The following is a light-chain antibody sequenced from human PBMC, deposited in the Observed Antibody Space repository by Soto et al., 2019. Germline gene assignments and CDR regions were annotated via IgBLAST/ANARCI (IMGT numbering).Light chain of an antibody. CDR1: QSIRDW. CDR3: QHYNSYPIT. J-gene: IGKJ5*01. Sequence: DIQMTQSPSTLSASVGDRVTITCRASQSIRDWLAWYQQKPGKAPNLLIYKASNLESGVPSRFGGSGSGTEFTLTISSLQPDDFANYYCQHYNSYPITFGQGTRLEIK. CDR2: KAS. V-gene: IGKV1-5*03.